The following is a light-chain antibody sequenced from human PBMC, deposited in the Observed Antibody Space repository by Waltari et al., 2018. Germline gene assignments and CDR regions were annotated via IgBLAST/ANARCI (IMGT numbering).Light chain of an antibody. V-gene: IGKV3-20*01. Sequence: EIVLMQSPGTLSLSTGERATLSCRASQIVRSNHLAWYQPNPGKAPTPLFFGASNMATGVXXXXXGXGSGTDFTXTISXLEPEDFAVYYCQQYGSSPLTFGQGTKVEIK. CDR1: QIVRSNH. J-gene: IGKJ1*01. CDR3: QQYGSSPLT. CDR2: GAS.